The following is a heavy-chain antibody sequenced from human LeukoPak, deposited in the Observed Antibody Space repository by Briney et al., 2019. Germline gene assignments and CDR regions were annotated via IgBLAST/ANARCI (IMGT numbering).Heavy chain of an antibody. D-gene: IGHD2-2*02. CDR2: VYHSGST. CDR1: GYSIRSGYY. Sequence: PSETLSLTXAVSGYSIRSGYYWGWIRQPPGKGLEWIGSVYHSGSTYYNPSLKSRVTISVDTSKNQFSLKLSSVTAADTAVYYCATLSGGYCSSTSCYIGADAFDIWGQGTMVTVSS. CDR3: ATLSGGYCSSTSCYIGADAFDI. J-gene: IGHJ3*02. V-gene: IGHV4-38-2*01.